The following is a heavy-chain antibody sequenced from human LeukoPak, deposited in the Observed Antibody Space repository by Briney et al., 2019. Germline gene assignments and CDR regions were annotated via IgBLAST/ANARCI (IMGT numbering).Heavy chain of an antibody. J-gene: IGHJ6*02. CDR2: ISYDGSNK. CDR3: AKDAVPAAPNSYGMDV. CDR1: GFTFSSYA. Sequence: GGSLRLSCSASGFTFSSYAMHWVRQAPGKGLEWVAVISYDGSNKYYADSVKGRFTISRDNSKNTLYLQMNSLRAEDTAVYYCAKDAVPAAPNSYGMDVWGQGTTVTVSS. D-gene: IGHD2-2*01. V-gene: IGHV3-30*04.